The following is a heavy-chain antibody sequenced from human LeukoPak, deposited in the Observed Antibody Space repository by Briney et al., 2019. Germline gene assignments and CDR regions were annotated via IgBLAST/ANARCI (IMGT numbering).Heavy chain of an antibody. CDR2: ISGSGGST. CDR3: ARAYCSSNSCPTERYWYLDL. CDR1: GFTFSSYA. D-gene: IGHD2-2*01. J-gene: IGHJ2*01. Sequence: PGGSLRLSCAASGFTFSSYAMSWVRQAPGKGLEWVSAISGSGGSTYYADSVKGRFTISRDNSKNTLYLQMNSLRAEDTAVYYCARAYCSSNSCPTERYWYLDLWGRGTLVTVSS. V-gene: IGHV3-23*01.